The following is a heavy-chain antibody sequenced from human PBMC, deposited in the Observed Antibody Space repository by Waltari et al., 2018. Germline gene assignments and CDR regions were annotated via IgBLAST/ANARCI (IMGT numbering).Heavy chain of an antibody. CDR3: ARKISSDY. CDR2: ISSSSSTI. CDR1: GFTFSSSS. Sequence: EVQLVESGGGLVQPGVSLRPSCAASGFTFSSSSMNWVSQAQGKGLEWVSYISSSSSTIYYADSMKGRFTISRDNAKNSLYLQMNSLRAEDTAVYYCARKISSDYWGQGTLVTVSS. J-gene: IGHJ4*02. V-gene: IGHV3-48*04.